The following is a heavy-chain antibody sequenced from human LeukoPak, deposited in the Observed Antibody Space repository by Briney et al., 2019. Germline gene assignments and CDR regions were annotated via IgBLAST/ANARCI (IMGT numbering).Heavy chain of an antibody. CDR2: IYSGGST. CDR3: AREQSRFGAFDY. J-gene: IGHJ4*02. D-gene: IGHD3-10*01. V-gene: IGHV3-66*01. Sequence: GGSLRLSCAASGFTVSSNYMSWVRQAPGKGLEWVSVIYSGGSTYYAGSVKGRFTISRDNSKNTLYLQMNSLTAEDTAGYYCAREQSRFGAFDYWGQGTLVTVSS. CDR1: GFTVSSNY.